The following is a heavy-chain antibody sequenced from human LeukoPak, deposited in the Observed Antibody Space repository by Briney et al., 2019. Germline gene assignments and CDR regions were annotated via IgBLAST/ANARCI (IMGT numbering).Heavy chain of an antibody. CDR1: GGSINTYY. D-gene: IGHD1-14*01. J-gene: IGHJ4*02. CDR2: IYYTGST. CDR3: ARGANRLDS. Sequence: SETLSLTCSVSGGSINTYYWSWIRQTPGKGLEWIGFIYYTGSTNYNPSLKSRVTMSVDTSKSQFSLELTSVTAADTALYYCARGANRLDSWGRGTLVTVSS. V-gene: IGHV4-59*12.